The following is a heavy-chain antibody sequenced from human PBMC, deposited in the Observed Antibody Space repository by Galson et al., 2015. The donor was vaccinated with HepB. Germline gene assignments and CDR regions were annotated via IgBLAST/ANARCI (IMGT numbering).Heavy chain of an antibody. D-gene: IGHD3-10*01. J-gene: IGHJ3*02. V-gene: IGHV3-15*07. Sequence: SLRLSCAASGFTFSNAWMNWVRQAPGKGLEWVGRIKSKTDGGTTDYAAPVKGRFTISRDDSKNTLYLQMNSLKTEDTAVYYCTTDGLLWFGELSLRAFDIWGQGTMVNVSS. CDR2: IKSKTDGGTT. CDR3: TTDGLLWFGELSLRAFDI. CDR1: GFTFSNAW.